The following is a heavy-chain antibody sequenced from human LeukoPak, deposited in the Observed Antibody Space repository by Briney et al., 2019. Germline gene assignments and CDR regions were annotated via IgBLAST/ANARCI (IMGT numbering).Heavy chain of an antibody. D-gene: IGHD3-22*01. CDR3: AREAHYYDSSGYYYFDY. CDR1: GYTFTSYG. J-gene: IGHJ4*02. V-gene: IGHV1-18*01. CDR2: ISAYNGNT. Sequence: GASVKVSCKASGYTFTSYGISWVRQAPGQGLEWMGWISAYNGNTNYAQKLQGRVTMTTDTSTSTAYMELRSLRSDDTAVYYCAREAHYYDSSGYYYFDYWGQGTLVTVSS.